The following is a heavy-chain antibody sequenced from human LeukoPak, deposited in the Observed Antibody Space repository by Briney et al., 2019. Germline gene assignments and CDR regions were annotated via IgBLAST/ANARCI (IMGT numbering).Heavy chain of an antibody. Sequence: GGSLRLSCAASGFTFSNYALHWVRQAPGKGLEWVTIISYDGSSKYYADSVKGRFTISRDNSKNTLYLQMNSLRAGDTAVYYCARVSGGDWGSRYFDYWGQGTLVTVSS. CDR1: GFTFSNYA. CDR2: ISYDGSSK. D-gene: IGHD3-16*01. CDR3: ARVSGGDWGSRYFDY. V-gene: IGHV3-30-3*01. J-gene: IGHJ4*02.